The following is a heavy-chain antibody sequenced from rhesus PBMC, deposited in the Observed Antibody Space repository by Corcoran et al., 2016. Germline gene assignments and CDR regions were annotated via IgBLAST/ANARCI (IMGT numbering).Heavy chain of an antibody. D-gene: IGHD3-28*01. V-gene: IGHV4-76*01. J-gene: IGHJ4*01. Sequence: QVQLQESGPGVVKPSETLSLTCAVSGYSISSGYDWSWIRQPPGKGLEWFWYIYGSSGSTNYNPSLKNRVNISKDTSKNQFSLKLSSVTAADTAVYSCAGTERLQYYYDSGYYPDYWGQGVLVTVSS. CDR3: AGTERLQYYYDSGYYPDY. CDR2: IYGSSGST. CDR1: GYSISSGYD.